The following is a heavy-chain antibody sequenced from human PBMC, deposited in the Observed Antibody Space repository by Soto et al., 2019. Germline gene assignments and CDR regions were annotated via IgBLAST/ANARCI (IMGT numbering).Heavy chain of an antibody. J-gene: IGHJ4*02. V-gene: IGHV4-4*02. CDR3: TTSHAGELNN. CDR2: IFESGAT. D-gene: IGHD1-7*01. Sequence: SETLSLTCAVSGGSISSSSWWTWVRQSPGKGLEWIGEIFESGATNYKPSLKSRLTMSVDKSKNKFSLNLSSLTAADTAVYFCTTSHAGELNNWGQGTLVTVSS. CDR1: GGSISSSSW.